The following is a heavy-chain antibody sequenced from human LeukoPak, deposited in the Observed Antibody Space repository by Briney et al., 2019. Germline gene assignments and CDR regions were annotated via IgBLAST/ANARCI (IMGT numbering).Heavy chain of an antibody. Sequence: PSETLSLTCAVYGGSFSGYYWSWIRQPPGKGLEWIGEINHSGSTNYNPSLKSRVTISVDTSKNQFSLKLSSVTAADTAVYYCARGPWKTRYTTRMNYFDYWGQGTLVTVSS. J-gene: IGHJ4*02. CDR3: ARGPWKTRYTTRMNYFDY. CDR1: GGSFSGYY. V-gene: IGHV4-34*01. CDR2: INHSGST. D-gene: IGHD2-2*02.